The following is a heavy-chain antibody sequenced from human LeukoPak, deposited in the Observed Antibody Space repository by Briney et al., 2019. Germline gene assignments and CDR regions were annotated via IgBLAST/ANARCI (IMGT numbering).Heavy chain of an antibody. J-gene: IGHJ6*03. CDR2: IYYSGST. V-gene: IGHV4-30-4*01. D-gene: IGHD1-7*01. Sequence: PSETLSLTCTVSGGSISSGDYCWSWIRQPPGKGLDWIGYIYYSGSTNYNPSLKSRVTISVDTSKNRFSLKLSSVTAADTAVYYCARLLGTGTSNPHYYYYYYYMDVWGKGTTVTVSS. CDR1: GGSISSGDYC. CDR3: ARLLGTGTSNPHYYYYYYYMDV.